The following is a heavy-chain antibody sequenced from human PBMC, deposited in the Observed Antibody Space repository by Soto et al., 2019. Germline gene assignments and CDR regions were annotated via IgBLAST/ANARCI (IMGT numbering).Heavy chain of an antibody. J-gene: IGHJ4*01. Sequence: ASVKVSCKASGYTFTTYDINWVRQATGQGLERMGWMNPNTGDAGYAEKFQGRVTMTRNTSITTAYMELSILTSEDTAVYYCVRAGYYFGSGSHPYWGHGTLVTV. CDR3: VRAGYYFGSGSHPY. D-gene: IGHD3-10*01. CDR2: MNPNTGDA. V-gene: IGHV1-8*01. CDR1: GYTFTTYD.